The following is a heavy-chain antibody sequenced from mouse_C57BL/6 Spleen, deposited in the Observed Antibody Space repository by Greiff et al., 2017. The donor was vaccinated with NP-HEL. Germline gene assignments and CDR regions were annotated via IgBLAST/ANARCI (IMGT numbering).Heavy chain of an antibody. V-gene: IGHV1-64*01. Sequence: QVHVKQPGAELVKPGASVKLSCKASGYTFTSYWMHWVKQRPGQGLEWIGMIHPNSGSTNYNEKFKSKATLTVDKSSSTAYMQLSSLTSEDSAVYYCARSPRDFDVWGTGTTVTVSS. CDR1: GYTFTSYW. CDR2: IHPNSGST. J-gene: IGHJ1*03. CDR3: ARSPRDFDV.